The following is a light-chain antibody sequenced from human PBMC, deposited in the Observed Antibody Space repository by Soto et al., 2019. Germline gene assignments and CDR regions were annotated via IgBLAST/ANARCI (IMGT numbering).Light chain of an antibody. J-gene: IGLJ2*01. CDR2: EGS. CDR3: CSYAGSSRV. CDR1: SSDVGSYNL. Sequence: QSALTQPASVSGSPGQSITISCTGTSSDVGSYNLVSWYQQHPGKAPKLMIYEGSKRPSGVSNRFSGSKSDNTASLTISGLQAEDEADYYCCSYAGSSRVFGGGTKVTVL. V-gene: IGLV2-23*01.